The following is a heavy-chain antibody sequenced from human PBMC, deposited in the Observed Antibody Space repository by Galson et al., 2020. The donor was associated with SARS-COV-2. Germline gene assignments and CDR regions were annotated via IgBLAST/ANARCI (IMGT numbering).Heavy chain of an antibody. J-gene: IGHJ4*02. Sequence: AAVTVSCKVSGYTLTELSMHWVRQAPGKGLEWMGGFDPEDGETIYAQKFQGRVTMTEDTSTDTAYMELSSLRSEDTAVYYCATNYAYCGGDCLYFDYWGQGTLVTVSS. V-gene: IGHV1-24*01. CDR1: GYTLTELS. CDR3: ATNYAYCGGDCLYFDY. D-gene: IGHD2-21*02. CDR2: FDPEDGET.